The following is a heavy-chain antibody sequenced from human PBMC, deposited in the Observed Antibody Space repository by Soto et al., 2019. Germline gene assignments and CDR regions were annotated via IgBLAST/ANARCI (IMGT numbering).Heavy chain of an antibody. V-gene: IGHV3-30*18. CDR1: GFTFSSYG. J-gene: IGHJ4*02. Sequence: ESGGGVVQPGRSLRLSCAASGFTFSSYGMHWVRQAPGKGLEWVAVISYDGSNKYYADSVKGRFTISRDNSKNTLYLQMNSLRAEDTAVYYCAKDGLRYSSSWYYFDYWGQGTLVTVSS. CDR2: ISYDGSNK. CDR3: AKDGLRYSSSWYYFDY. D-gene: IGHD6-13*01.